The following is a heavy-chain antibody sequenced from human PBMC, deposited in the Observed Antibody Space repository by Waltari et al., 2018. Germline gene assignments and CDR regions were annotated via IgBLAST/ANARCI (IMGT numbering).Heavy chain of an antibody. CDR2: ISGYKGDA. D-gene: IGHD3-16*01. CDR3: ARDDVDSSAFGGF. V-gene: IGHV1-18*01. Sequence: QLVQSGAEVKKPGASVKVSCNGSGYIFSNYGVTWVRQAPGQGLEWMGWISGYKGDAKYEEKFEGRVTMTRDTSTSTAYMEIRGLRSDDTAVYFCARDDVDSSAFGGFWGQGTQVTVSS. CDR1: GYIFSNYG. J-gene: IGHJ4*02.